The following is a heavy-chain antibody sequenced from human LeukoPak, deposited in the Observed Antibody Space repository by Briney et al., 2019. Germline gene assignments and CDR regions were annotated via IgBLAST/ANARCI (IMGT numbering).Heavy chain of an antibody. CDR2: INHSGST. CDR1: GESFSGYY. Sequence: SETLSLTCTVYGESFSGYYWSWIRQLPGQGLEWVGEINHSGSTNYNPSLKSRVTISVDTSKNQFSLKLSSVTAADTAVYYCARLYASGSYYNYWGQRTLVTVSS. V-gene: IGHV4-34*01. CDR3: ARLYASGSYYNY. J-gene: IGHJ4*02. D-gene: IGHD3-10*01.